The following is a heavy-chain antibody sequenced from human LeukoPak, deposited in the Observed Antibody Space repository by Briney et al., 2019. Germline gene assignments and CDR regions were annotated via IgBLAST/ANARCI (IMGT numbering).Heavy chain of an antibody. V-gene: IGHV3-66*01. Sequence: GGSLRLSCAASGFTVSSNYMSWVRQAPGKGLEWVSVIYSGGSTYYADSVKGRFTISRDNSKDTLYLQMNSLRAEDTAVYYCAKDSRSSGPGGYDYWGQGTLVTVSS. CDR3: AKDSRSSGPGGYDY. D-gene: IGHD6-19*01. J-gene: IGHJ4*02. CDR2: IYSGGST. CDR1: GFTVSSNY.